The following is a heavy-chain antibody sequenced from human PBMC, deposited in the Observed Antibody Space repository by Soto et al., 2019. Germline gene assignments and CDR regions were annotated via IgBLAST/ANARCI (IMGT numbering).Heavy chain of an antibody. J-gene: IGHJ4*02. D-gene: IGHD6-19*01. CDR2: VNHSGST. Sequence: QVQLQQWGAGLLKPSETLSLTCAVYGRSFSNPYYYWSWIRQPPGKGLEWIGEVNHSGSTNYTTTLKSRVTISLDTSKNHFSLRLTSVTAADTAVYYCASLDSTGWYLEDWGQGTLVTVSS. V-gene: IGHV4-34*01. CDR3: ASLDSTGWYLED. CDR1: GRSFSNPYYY.